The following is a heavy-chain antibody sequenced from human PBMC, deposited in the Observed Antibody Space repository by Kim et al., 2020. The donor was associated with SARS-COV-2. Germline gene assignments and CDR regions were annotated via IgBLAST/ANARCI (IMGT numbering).Heavy chain of an antibody. CDR2: ISYDGSNK. V-gene: IGHV3-30*18. CDR3: AKDLRYYDMLTGYYMSRAENYYDGMEV. CDR1: GFTFSSYG. D-gene: IGHD3-9*01. Sequence: GGSLRLSCAASGFTFSSYGMNWVRQAPGKGLEWVAVISYDGSNKYYADSVKGRFTISRDNSKNTLYLQMHSLRAQDTAVYYCAKDLRYYDMLTGYYMSRAENYYDGMEVWGHRAPVTVSS. J-gene: IGHJ6*01.